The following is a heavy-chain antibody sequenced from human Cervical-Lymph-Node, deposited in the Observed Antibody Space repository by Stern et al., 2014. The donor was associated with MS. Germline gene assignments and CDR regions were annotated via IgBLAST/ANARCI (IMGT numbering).Heavy chain of an antibody. Sequence: QVQLQESGPGLVKPSGTLSLTCAVSGGSVSSTNWWSWVRQSPGKGLEWIGNIYHSGASTDRPSLRSRVAISLDNSKNHLSLHLTSVTAADTAVYYCARERQQYCNSEGCSYWYFDLWGRGTLVTVSS. CDR3: ARERQQYCNSEGCSYWYFDL. V-gene: IGHV4-4*02. CDR1: GGSVSSTNW. J-gene: IGHJ2*01. D-gene: IGHD2/OR15-2a*01. CDR2: IYHSGAS.